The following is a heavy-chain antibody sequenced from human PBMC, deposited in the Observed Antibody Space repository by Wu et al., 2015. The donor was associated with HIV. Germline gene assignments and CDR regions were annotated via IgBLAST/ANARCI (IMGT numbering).Heavy chain of an antibody. D-gene: IGHD2-15*01. J-gene: IGHJ3*02. Sequence: QVQLVQSGAEVKKPGASVKVSCKASGYTFTSYDINWVRQATGQGLEWMGWMNPNSGNTGYAQKFQGRVTMTRNTSISTAYIELGGLTSDDTAVYYCARDELFRVDDAFDMWGQGTMVTVSS. CDR3: ARDELFRVDDAFDM. CDR2: MNPNSGNT. CDR1: GYTFTSYD. V-gene: IGHV1-8*01.